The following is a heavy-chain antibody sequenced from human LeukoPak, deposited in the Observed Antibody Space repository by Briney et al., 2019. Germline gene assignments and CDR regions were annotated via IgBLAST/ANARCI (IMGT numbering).Heavy chain of an antibody. CDR2: ISYDGSNK. D-gene: IGHD2-2*01. Sequence: PGGSLRLSCAASGFTFSSYGMHWVRHAPGKGLEWGAVISYDGSNKYYADSVKGRFTISRDNSKNTLYLQMNSLRAEDTAVYYCAKGLEGYCSSTSCPYFDYWGQGTLVTVSS. J-gene: IGHJ4*02. CDR1: GFTFSSYG. V-gene: IGHV3-30*18. CDR3: AKGLEGYCSSTSCPYFDY.